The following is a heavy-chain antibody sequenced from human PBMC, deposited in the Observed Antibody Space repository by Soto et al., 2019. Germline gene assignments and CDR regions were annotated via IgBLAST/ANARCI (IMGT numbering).Heavy chain of an antibody. CDR1: GFTFSSYA. V-gene: IGHV3-23*01. J-gene: IGHJ6*03. D-gene: IGHD5-18*01. CDR2: ISGSGGST. Sequence: EVQLLESGGGLVQPGGSLRLSCAASGFTFSSYAMSWVRQAPGKGLEWVSAISGSGGSTYYADSVKGRFTISRDNSKNTLYLQMNSLRAEDTAVYYCAKFAWRTAMVNYYYYMDVWGKGTTVTVSS. CDR3: AKFAWRTAMVNYYYYMDV.